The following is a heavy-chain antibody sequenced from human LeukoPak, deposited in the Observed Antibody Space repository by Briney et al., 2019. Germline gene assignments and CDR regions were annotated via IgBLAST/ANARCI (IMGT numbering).Heavy chain of an antibody. D-gene: IGHD3-10*01. CDR3: AKARNLNYYGSGIFDY. CDR2: ISGSGGST. V-gene: IGHV3-23*01. CDR1: GFTFSSYA. Sequence: AGGSLRLSCAASGFTFSSYAMSWVRQAPGKGLEWVSAISGSGGSTYYADSVKGRFTISRDNTKNTLYLQMNSLGAEDTAVYYCAKARNLNYYGSGIFDYWGQGTLVTVSS. J-gene: IGHJ4*02.